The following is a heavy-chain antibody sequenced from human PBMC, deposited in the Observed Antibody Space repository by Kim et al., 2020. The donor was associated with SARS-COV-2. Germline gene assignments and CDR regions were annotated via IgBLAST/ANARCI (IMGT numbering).Heavy chain of an antibody. CDR1: GGSISSGGYY. D-gene: IGHD5-18*01. Sequence: SETLSLTCTVSGGSISSGGYYWSWIRQHPGKGLEWIGYIYYSGSTYYNPSLKSRVTISVDTSKNQFSLKLSSVTAADTAVYYCARVGIYRYPGLGFDPWGQGTLVTVSS. J-gene: IGHJ5*02. CDR2: IYYSGST. V-gene: IGHV4-31*03. CDR3: ARVGIYRYPGLGFDP.